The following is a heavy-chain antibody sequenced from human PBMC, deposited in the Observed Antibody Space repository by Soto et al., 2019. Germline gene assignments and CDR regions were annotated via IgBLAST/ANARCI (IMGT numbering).Heavy chain of an antibody. V-gene: IGHV3-9*01. D-gene: IGHD3-10*01. CDR2: ISWNSGSI. J-gene: IGHJ6*02. CDR1: GFTFDDYA. CDR3: AKLMVRGDYYYYGMDV. Sequence: EVQLVESGGGLVQPGRSLRLSCAASGFTFDDYAMHWVRQAPGKGLAWVSGISWNSGSIGYADSVKGRFTIYRDNAKNYLYLQMNSLRAEDTALYYWAKLMVRGDYYYYGMDVWGQGTTVTVSS.